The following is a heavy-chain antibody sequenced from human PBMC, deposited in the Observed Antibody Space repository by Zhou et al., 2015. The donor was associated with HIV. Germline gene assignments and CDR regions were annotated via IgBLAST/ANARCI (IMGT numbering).Heavy chain of an antibody. CDR3: ARSSVNHENAFDI. J-gene: IGHJ3*02. Sequence: LVQSGTEVRKPGSSVKVSCKASGGTFSGSDISWVRQAPGQGLEWMGGITPMFEIEKYAQKFRTRLIITVDKSTSTAYMDLSSLTSEDTAIYFCARSSVNHENAFDIWGQGTNVIVSP. D-gene: IGHD1-14*01. CDR1: GGTFSGSD. V-gene: IGHV1-69*17. CDR2: ITPMFEIE.